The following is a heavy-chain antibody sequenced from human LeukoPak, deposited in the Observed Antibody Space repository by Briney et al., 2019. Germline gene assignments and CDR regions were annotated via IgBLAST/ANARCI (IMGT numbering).Heavy chain of an antibody. Sequence: PGESLRLSCAAFGFTFSSYSMNWVRQAPGKGLEWVSYISSASNTIYYADSVKGRFTISRDNAKNSLYLQMNSLRAGDTAMYYCARDGWFGDYNWFDPWGQGTLVTVSS. CDR3: ARDGWFGDYNWFDP. V-gene: IGHV3-48*01. D-gene: IGHD3-10*01. J-gene: IGHJ5*02. CDR2: ISSASNTI. CDR1: GFTFSSYS.